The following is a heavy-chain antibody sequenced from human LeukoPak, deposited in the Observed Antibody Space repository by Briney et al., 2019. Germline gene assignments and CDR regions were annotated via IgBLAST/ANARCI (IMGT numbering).Heavy chain of an antibody. CDR2: MNPNSGNS. D-gene: IGHD3-9*01. V-gene: IGHV1-8*01. J-gene: IGHJ5*02. CDR3: ARDPFRYDILTGGSRNWFDP. CDR1: GYTFTSYD. Sequence: GASVKVSCKASGYTFTSYDINWVRQATGQGLEWMGWMNPNSGNSGYAQKFQGRVTMTRNTSISTAYMELSSLRSEDTAVYYCARDPFRYDILTGGSRNWFDPWGQGTLVTVSS.